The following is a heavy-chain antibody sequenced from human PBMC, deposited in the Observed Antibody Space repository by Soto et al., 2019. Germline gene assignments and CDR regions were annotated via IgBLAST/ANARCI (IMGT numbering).Heavy chain of an antibody. D-gene: IGHD2-15*01. CDR2: IRNKANSYTT. CDR3: ASGYCSGGSCYSSPGNY. V-gene: IGHV3-72*01. J-gene: IGHJ4*02. CDR1: GFTFSDHY. Sequence: GGSLRLSCAASGFTFSDHYMDWVRQAPGKGLEWVGRIRNKANSYTTEYAASVKGRFTISRDDSKNSLYLQMDSLKTEDTAMYYCASGYCSGGSCYSSPGNYWGQGTLVTVSS.